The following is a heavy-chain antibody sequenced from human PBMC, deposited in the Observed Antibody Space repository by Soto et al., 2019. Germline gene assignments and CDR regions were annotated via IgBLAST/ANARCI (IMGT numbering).Heavy chain of an antibody. Sequence: PAETLSLTCTVSGGSISSYYWSWIRQPPGKGLEWIWYIYYSGSTNYNPSLKSRVTISVDTSKNQFSLKLSSVTAADTAVYYCARAEGYCSSTSCGLGAFHXWGQGTMVTVS. J-gene: IGHJ3*02. CDR2: IYYSGST. CDR3: ARAEGYCSSTSCGLGAFHX. V-gene: IGHV4-59*01. CDR1: GGSISSYY. D-gene: IGHD2-2*01.